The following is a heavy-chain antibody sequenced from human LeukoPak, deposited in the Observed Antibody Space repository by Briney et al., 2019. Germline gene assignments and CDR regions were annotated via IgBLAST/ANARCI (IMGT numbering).Heavy chain of an antibody. CDR3: ARLPGEDTAMALPFDY. CDR2: MNPNSGNT. V-gene: IGHV1-8*01. CDR1: GYTFTSYD. J-gene: IGHJ4*02. Sequence: ASVKVSCKASGYTFTSYDINWVRQAPGQGLEWMGWMNPNSGNTGYAQKFQGRVTMTRNTSISTAYMGLSSLRSEDTAVYYCARLPGEDTAMALPFDYWGQGTLVTVSS. D-gene: IGHD5-18*01.